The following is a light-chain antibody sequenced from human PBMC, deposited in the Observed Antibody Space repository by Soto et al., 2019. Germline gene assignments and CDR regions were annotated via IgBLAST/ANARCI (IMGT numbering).Light chain of an antibody. V-gene: IGKV3-15*01. Sequence: EIVMPQSPATLSVSPGERATLSCRASQTVNSNLTWYQQKPGQAPRLLIYGASTRATGIPARFSGSGSGTEFTLTISSLQSEDFAVYYCQQYNNWPRTFGQGTKVEIK. CDR2: GAS. J-gene: IGKJ1*01. CDR1: QTVNSN. CDR3: QQYNNWPRT.